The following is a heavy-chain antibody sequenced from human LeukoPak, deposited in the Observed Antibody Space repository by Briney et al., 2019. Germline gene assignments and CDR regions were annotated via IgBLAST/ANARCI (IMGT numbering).Heavy chain of an antibody. Sequence: ASVKVSCKASGYTFTSYGISWVRQAPGQGLEWMGWISAYNGNTNYAQKLQGRVTMTTDTSTSTAYMELRSLRSDDTAVYYCARRVGATSPDYYYMDVWGKGTTVTVSS. CDR3: ARRVGATSPDYYYMDV. CDR2: ISAYNGNT. CDR1: GYTFTSYG. J-gene: IGHJ6*03. D-gene: IGHD1-26*01. V-gene: IGHV1-18*01.